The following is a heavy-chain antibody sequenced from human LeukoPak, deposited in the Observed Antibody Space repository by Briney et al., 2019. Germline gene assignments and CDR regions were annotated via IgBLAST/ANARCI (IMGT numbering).Heavy chain of an antibody. J-gene: IGHJ5*02. CDR3: ARGWFGELNGWFDP. Sequence: SETLSLTCTVSGGSISSYYWSWIRQPPGKGLEWIGYIYYSGSTNYNPSLKSRVTISVDTSKNQFSLKLSSVTAADTAVYYCARGWFGELNGWFDPWGQGTLVTVSS. V-gene: IGHV4-59*01. CDR2: IYYSGST. D-gene: IGHD3-10*01. CDR1: GGSISSYY.